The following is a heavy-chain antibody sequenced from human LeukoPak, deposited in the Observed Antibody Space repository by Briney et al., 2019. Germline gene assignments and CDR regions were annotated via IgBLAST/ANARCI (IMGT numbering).Heavy chain of an antibody. D-gene: IGHD3-10*01. J-gene: IGHJ4*02. Sequence: AASVKVSCKASGYTFTGYYMHWVRQAPGQGLEWMGWINPNSGGTNYAQKFQGRVTMTRDTSISTAYMELSRLRSDDTAVYYCARDLTYYYGSGYWGQGTLVTVSS. CDR3: ARDLTYYYGSGY. CDR1: GYTFTGYY. CDR2: INPNSGGT. V-gene: IGHV1-2*02.